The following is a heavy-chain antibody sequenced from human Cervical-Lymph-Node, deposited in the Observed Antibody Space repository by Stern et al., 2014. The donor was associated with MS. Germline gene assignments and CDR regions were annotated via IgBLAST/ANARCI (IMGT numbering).Heavy chain of an antibody. Sequence: QVQLQESGPGLVKPSETLSLTCTVSGDSISGNYWSWLRQPPGKGLEWNGYIYYTGSTSYNPSLKSRVTISIDSSKTQFSLSLNSVTAADTAVYYCARVVVLAGSRWFDPWGQGILVSVSS. J-gene: IGHJ5*02. D-gene: IGHD2-15*01. CDR3: ARVVVLAGSRWFDP. V-gene: IGHV4-59*01. CDR1: GDSISGNY. CDR2: IYYTGST.